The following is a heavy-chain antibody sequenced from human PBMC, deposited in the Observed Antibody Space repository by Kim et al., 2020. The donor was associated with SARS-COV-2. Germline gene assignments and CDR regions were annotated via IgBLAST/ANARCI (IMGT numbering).Heavy chain of an antibody. CDR2: ISAYNGNT. CDR3: ARETAFYDILTGYRGRNPWDYYGMDV. CDR1: GYTFTSYG. J-gene: IGHJ6*02. Sequence: ASVKVSCKASGYTFTSYGISWVRQAPGQGLEWMGWISAYNGNTNYAQKLQGRVTMTTDTSTSTAYMELRSLRSDDTAVYYCARETAFYDILTGYRGRNPWDYYGMDVWGQGTTVTVSS. D-gene: IGHD3-9*01. V-gene: IGHV1-18*01.